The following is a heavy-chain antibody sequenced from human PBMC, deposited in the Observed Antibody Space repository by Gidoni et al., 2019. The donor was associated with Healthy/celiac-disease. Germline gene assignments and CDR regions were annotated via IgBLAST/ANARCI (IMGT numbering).Heavy chain of an antibody. CDR1: GYTFTGYY. Sequence: QVQLVQSGAEVKKPGASVKVSCKASGYTFTGYYMHWVRQAPGQGLEWMGWINPNSGGKNYAQKFQGRVTMTRDTSISTAYMELSRLRSDDTAVYYCASEYSSSSRLDGMDVWGQGTTVTVSS. CDR3: ASEYSSSSRLDGMDV. V-gene: IGHV1-2*02. D-gene: IGHD6-6*01. J-gene: IGHJ6*02. CDR2: INPNSGGK.